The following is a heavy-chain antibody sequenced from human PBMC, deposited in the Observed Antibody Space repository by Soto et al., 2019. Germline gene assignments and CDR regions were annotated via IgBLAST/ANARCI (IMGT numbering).Heavy chain of an antibody. CDR2: MNPNSGNT. Sequence: ASVKVSCKASGYTFTSYDINWVRQATGQGLEWMGWMNPNSGNTGYAQKFQGRVTMTRNTSISTAYMELSSLRSEDTAAYYCARPTLRYFDWLPPHAFDIWGQGTMVTVSS. J-gene: IGHJ3*02. D-gene: IGHD3-9*01. V-gene: IGHV1-8*01. CDR3: ARPTLRYFDWLPPHAFDI. CDR1: GYTFTSYD.